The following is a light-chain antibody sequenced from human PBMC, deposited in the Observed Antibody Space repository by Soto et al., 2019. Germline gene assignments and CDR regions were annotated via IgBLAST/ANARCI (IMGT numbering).Light chain of an antibody. CDR1: ISDVGGYSY. CDR3: SSFTSTSTYV. V-gene: IGLV2-14*01. Sequence: QSVLTQPASVSGSPGQSITISCTGSISDVGGYSYVSWYQQHPGKAPKLIIYEVNYRPSGVSNRFSGSKSGNTASLTISGLQVEDEADYYCSSFTSTSTYVFGNGTKVTVL. CDR2: EVN. J-gene: IGLJ1*01.